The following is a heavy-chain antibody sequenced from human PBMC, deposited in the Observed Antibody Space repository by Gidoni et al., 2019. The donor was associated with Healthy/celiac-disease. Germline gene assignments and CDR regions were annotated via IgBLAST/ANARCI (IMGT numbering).Heavy chain of an antibody. J-gene: IGHJ6*03. V-gene: IGHV1-69*06. CDR2: IIPIFGTA. CDR1: GGTFSSYA. CDR3: ARGSGYCSVGSCNYYYYYMDV. D-gene: IGHD2-15*01. Sequence: QVQLVQSGAEVKKPGSSVKVSCKASGGTFSSYAISWLRQAPGQGLEWMGGIIPIFGTANYAQKFQGRVTITADKSTSTAYMELSSLRSEDTAVYYCARGSGYCSVGSCNYYYYYMDVWGKGTTVTVSS.